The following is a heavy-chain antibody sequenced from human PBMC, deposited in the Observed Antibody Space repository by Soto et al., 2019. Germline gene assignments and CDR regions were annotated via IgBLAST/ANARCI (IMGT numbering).Heavy chain of an antibody. D-gene: IGHD2-21*02. CDR3: AKDITYCGGDCYYSGY. J-gene: IGHJ4*02. V-gene: IGHV3-23*01. Sequence: GESLKISCAASGFTFSSSAMTWVRQAPGKGLEWVSSISGSGVSTYYADSMKGRFTISRDNSKNTLYLQMNSLRVEDTAIYYCAKDITYCGGDCYYSGYWGQGTLVTVSS. CDR2: ISGSGVST. CDR1: GFTFSSSA.